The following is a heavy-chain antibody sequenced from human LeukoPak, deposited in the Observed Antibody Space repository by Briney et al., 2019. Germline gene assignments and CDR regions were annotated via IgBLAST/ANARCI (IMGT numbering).Heavy chain of an antibody. CDR1: GFTVSSNY. Sequence: GGSLRLSCAASGFTVSSNYMSWVRQAPGKGLEWVSVIYSGGSTYYADSVKGRFTISRDNSKNTLYLQMNSLRAEDTAVYCCAREGHYYGSGSYYNETYYFDYWGQGTLVTVSS. CDR3: AREGHYYGSGSYYNETYYFDY. V-gene: IGHV3-66*01. J-gene: IGHJ4*02. CDR2: IYSGGST. D-gene: IGHD3-10*01.